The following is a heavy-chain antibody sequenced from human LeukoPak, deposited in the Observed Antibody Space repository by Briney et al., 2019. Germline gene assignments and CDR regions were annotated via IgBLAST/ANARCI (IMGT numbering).Heavy chain of an antibody. CDR2: IYHSGST. J-gene: IGHJ4*02. CDR3: ARPRGRGYSHGYGE. Sequence: SETLSLTCTVSGGSISSGGYYWSWIRQPPGKGLEWIGYIYHSGSTYYNPSLKSRVTISVDRSKNQFSLKLSSVTAADTAVYYCARPRGRGYSHGYGEWGQGTLVTVSS. CDR1: GGSISSGGYY. D-gene: IGHD5-18*01. V-gene: IGHV4-30-2*01.